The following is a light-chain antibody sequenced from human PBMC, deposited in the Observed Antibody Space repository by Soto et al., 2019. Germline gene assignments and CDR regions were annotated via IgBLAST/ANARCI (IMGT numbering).Light chain of an antibody. V-gene: IGKV2-28*01. CDR3: MEALQAYA. CDR2: FGS. J-gene: IGKJ2*01. CDR1: QSLLHSNGYNH. Sequence: DIVMTQSPLSLPVTSGEPASISCRSGQSLLHSNGYNHLHWYPQKPAQPPQLLIYFGSIRASGVSDRFSGSGSRADFTRNISRVEAENVGIYYCMEALQAYAFGQGTKLEIK.